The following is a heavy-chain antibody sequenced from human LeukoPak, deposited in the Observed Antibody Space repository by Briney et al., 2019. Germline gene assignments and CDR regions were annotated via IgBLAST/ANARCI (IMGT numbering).Heavy chain of an antibody. CDR1: GFTFSDYY. J-gene: IGHJ4*02. CDR2: ISSSGSTI. CDR3: ARAPVATIPDY. V-gene: IGHV3-11*01. Sequence: GGSLRLSCAASGFTFSDYYMSWIREAPGKGLEWVSYISSSGSTIYYADSVKGRFTISRDNAKNSLYLQMNSLRAEDTAVYYCARAPVATIPDYWGQGTLVTVSS. D-gene: IGHD5-12*01.